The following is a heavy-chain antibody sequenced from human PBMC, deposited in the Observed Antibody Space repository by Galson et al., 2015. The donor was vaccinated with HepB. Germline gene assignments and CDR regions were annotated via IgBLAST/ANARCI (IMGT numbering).Heavy chain of an antibody. V-gene: IGHV4-61*02. D-gene: IGHD3-3*01. CDR2: IYTSGST. CDR3: AREHAQTAIFGVVIRGDSHFDY. J-gene: IGHJ4*02. CDR1: GGSISSGSYY. Sequence: TLSLTCTVSGGSISSGSYYWSWIRQPAGKGLEWIGRIYTSGSTNYNPSLKSRVTMSVDTSKNQFSLKLSSVTAADTAVYYCAREHAQTAIFGVVIRGDSHFDYWGQGTLVTVSS.